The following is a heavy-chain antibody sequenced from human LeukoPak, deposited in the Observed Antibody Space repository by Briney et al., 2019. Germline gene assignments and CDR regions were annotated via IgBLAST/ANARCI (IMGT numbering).Heavy chain of an antibody. D-gene: IGHD4-23*01. CDR1: GRSFSGYF. CDR3: ARGQYGGTYYYYYYMDV. Sequence: SETLSLTCAVYGRSFSGYFWNWIRQPPGKGLEWIGEINHSGSANCNPSLKSRVTISVDTSKNQFSLKLSSVTAADTAVYYCARGQYGGTYYYYYYMDVWGKGTTVTISS. V-gene: IGHV4-34*01. CDR2: INHSGSA. J-gene: IGHJ6*03.